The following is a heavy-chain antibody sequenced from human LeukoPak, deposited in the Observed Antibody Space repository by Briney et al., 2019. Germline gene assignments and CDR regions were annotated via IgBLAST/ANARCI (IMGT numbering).Heavy chain of an antibody. Sequence: SETLSLTCAVYGGSLSGYYWSWIRQPPGKGLEGIGEINHSGSTNYNPSLKSRVTISADTSKNQFSLKLSSVTAADTAVYYCARYYYDSSGYYDDYWGQGTLVTVSS. CDR3: ARYYYDSSGYYDDY. J-gene: IGHJ4*02. CDR1: GGSLSGYY. D-gene: IGHD3-22*01. CDR2: INHSGST. V-gene: IGHV4-34*01.